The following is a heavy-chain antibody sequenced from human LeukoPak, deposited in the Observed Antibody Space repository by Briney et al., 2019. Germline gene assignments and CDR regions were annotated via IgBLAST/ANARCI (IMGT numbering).Heavy chain of an antibody. D-gene: IGHD6-6*01. Sequence: GASVKVSCKASGYTFTSYGISWVRQAPGQGLEWMGWISAYNGNTNYAQKLQGRVTMTTDTSTSTAYMELRSLRSDDTAVYYCARSEPPYSSSSSGWFDPWGQGTLVTVSS. CDR3: ARSEPPYSSSSSGWFDP. J-gene: IGHJ5*02. CDR2: ISAYNGNT. V-gene: IGHV1-18*01. CDR1: GYTFTSYG.